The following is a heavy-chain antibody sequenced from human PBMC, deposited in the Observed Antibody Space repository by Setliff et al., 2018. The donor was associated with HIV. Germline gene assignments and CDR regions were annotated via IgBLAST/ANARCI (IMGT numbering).Heavy chain of an antibody. CDR1: GFIFSTYG. J-gene: IGHJ6*03. CDR3: ARISVASRYNSDMDV. Sequence: GGSLRLSCEASGFIFSTYGMHWVRQAPGEGLEWVAFIRSDETNKYYSDSVKGRFTISRDTSKNTLFLQINSLRPEDTAVYYCARISVASRYNSDMDVWGKGTTVTVSS. D-gene: IGHD5-12*01. V-gene: IGHV3-30*02. CDR2: IRSDETNK.